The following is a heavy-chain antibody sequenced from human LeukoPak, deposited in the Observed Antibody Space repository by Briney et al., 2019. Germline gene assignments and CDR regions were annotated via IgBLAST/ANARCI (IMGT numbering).Heavy chain of an antibody. CDR3: ARRGLTIFGVVIKGWFDY. Sequence: GGSLRLSCAASGFTFSSFAMSWVRHAPGKGLEWVSAISGSGRSTYYADSVKGRFTIYRDNSKNTLYLQMNSLRAEDTAVCYCARRGLTIFGVVIKGWFDYWGQGTLVTVSS. CDR1: GFTFSSFA. D-gene: IGHD3-3*01. CDR2: ISGSGRST. J-gene: IGHJ4*02. V-gene: IGHV3-23*01.